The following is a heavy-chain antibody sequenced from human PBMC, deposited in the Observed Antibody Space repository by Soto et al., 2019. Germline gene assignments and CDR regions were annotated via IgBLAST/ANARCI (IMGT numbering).Heavy chain of an antibody. V-gene: IGHV3-74*01. D-gene: IGHD2-8*01. J-gene: IGHJ4*02. CDR2: INSDGSST. CDR3: AREYGSTNSFDY. CDR1: GFTFTSYW. Sequence: GGSLRLSSATSGFTFTSYWMHWVLQVPGKGLVWFSRINSDGSSTSYADSVKGRFTISRDNAKNTLYLQMNSLRAEDTAVYYCAREYGSTNSFDYWGQGT.